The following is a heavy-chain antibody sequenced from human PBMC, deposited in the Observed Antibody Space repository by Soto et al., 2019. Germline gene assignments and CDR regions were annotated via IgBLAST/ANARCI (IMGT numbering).Heavy chain of an antibody. V-gene: IGHV1-69*13. J-gene: IGHJ6*02. D-gene: IGHD3-10*01. Sequence: SVKVSCKASGGTFSSYAISWVRQAPGQGLEWMGGIIPIFGTANYAQKFQGRVTITADESTSTAYMELSSLRSEDTAVYYCARILNYYGSGSYNYYYYGMDVWG. CDR2: IIPIFGTA. CDR3: ARILNYYGSGSYNYYYYGMDV. CDR1: GGTFSSYA.